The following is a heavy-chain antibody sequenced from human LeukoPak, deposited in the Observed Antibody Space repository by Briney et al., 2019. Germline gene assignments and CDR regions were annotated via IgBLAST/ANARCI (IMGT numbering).Heavy chain of an antibody. Sequence: SETLSLTCTVSGGSISTYYWNWIRQPPGKGLEWIGYIYHSGSTNYNPSPQSRVTISVDTSKNQFSLNLNSVTAADTAVYYCARGGAARLHFQNWGQGTLVTVSS. V-gene: IGHV4-59*01. CDR2: IYHSGST. D-gene: IGHD6-6*01. J-gene: IGHJ1*01. CDR1: GGSISTYY. CDR3: ARGGAARLHFQN.